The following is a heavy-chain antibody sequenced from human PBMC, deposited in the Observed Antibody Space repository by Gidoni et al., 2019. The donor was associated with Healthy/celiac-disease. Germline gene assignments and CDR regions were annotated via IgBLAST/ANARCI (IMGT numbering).Heavy chain of an antibody. Sequence: EVQLVESGGGLVQPEGSLRLSCAASGFPVSSNYMIWVRQAPGKGLEWVSVIYSGGSTYYADSVKGRFTISRDNSKNTLYLQMNSLRAEDTAVYYCARGSRWPYYDFWSGLPFDYWGQGTLVTVSS. CDR2: IYSGGST. CDR1: GFPVSSNY. V-gene: IGHV3-66*01. D-gene: IGHD3-3*01. J-gene: IGHJ4*02. CDR3: ARGSRWPYYDFWSGLPFDY.